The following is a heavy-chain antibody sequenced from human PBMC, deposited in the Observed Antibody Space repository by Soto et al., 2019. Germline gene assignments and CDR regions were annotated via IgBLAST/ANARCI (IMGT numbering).Heavy chain of an antibody. J-gene: IGHJ4*02. D-gene: IGHD3-9*01. CDR3: AKDPHILSTRN. Sequence: GGSLRLSCAASGVTFSSYAMSWVRQAPGKGLEWVSAISGSGGSTYYADSVKGRFTISRDNSKNTLYLQMNSLRAEDTAVYYCAKDPHILSTRNRGQGTFVTGSS. V-gene: IGHV3-23*01. CDR2: ISGSGGST. CDR1: GVTFSSYA.